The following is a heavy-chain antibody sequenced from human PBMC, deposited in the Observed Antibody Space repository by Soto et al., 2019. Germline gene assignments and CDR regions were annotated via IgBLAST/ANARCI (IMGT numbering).Heavy chain of an antibody. CDR1: GLTVSGKKY. CDR2: PYDVAGS. D-gene: IGHD1-1*01. Sequence: PGGALRLFCDASGLTVSGKKYVAWVRKAPGKGLWWVSAPYDVAGSFYSVSVTGRFTTSSDSSKTTVYLQMNDLRPADTAVYYCAIWNEREQAYDVWGHGTTVTVSS. J-gene: IGHJ3*01. V-gene: IGHV3-53*01. CDR3: AIWNEREQAYDV.